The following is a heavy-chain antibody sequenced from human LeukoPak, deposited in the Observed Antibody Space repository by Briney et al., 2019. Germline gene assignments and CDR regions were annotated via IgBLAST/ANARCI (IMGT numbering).Heavy chain of an antibody. CDR1: GGSISSSSYY. CDR3: ARDGRYCTNGVCYNY. J-gene: IGHJ4*02. V-gene: IGHV4-39*07. Sequence: SETLSLTCTVSGGSISSSSYYWGWIRQPPGMGLEWIGSIYYSGSTYYNPSLKSRVTISVDTSKNQFSLKLSSVTAADTAVYYCARDGRYCTNGVCYNYWGQGTLVTVSS. CDR2: IYYSGST. D-gene: IGHD2-8*01.